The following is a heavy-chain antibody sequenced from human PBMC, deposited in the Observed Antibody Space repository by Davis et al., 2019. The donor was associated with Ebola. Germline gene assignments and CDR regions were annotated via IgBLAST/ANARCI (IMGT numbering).Heavy chain of an antibody. Sequence: MPSETLSLTCTVSGDSINRDFWSWIRQPPGKGLEWIGYTYYSGSTNYNPSLKSRVTISVDRSKNQFSLNLTSVTAADTALYFCARAEGSGWYHKFWGQGNLVTVSS. D-gene: IGHD6-19*01. CDR3: ARAEGSGWYHKF. CDR2: TYYSGST. J-gene: IGHJ4*02. V-gene: IGHV4-59*08. CDR1: GDSINRDF.